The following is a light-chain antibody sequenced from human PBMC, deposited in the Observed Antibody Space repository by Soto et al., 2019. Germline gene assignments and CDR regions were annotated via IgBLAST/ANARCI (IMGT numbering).Light chain of an antibody. CDR1: QSVSSSY. Sequence: EIVLTQSPGTLSLSPGERATLSCRASQSVSSSYVAWYQQKPGQAPRLLIYGASSRATGIPDRFSGSGSGTDFTLTISRLEPEEFSVYYCQQYGSSPTFGQGNKVEIK. J-gene: IGKJ1*01. CDR3: QQYGSSPT. CDR2: GAS. V-gene: IGKV3-20*01.